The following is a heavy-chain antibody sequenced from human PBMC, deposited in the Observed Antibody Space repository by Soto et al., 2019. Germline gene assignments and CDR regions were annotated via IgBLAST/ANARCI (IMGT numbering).Heavy chain of an antibody. CDR3: ARDSTTAETTGDDFAY. J-gene: IGHJ4*02. CDR1: GFTFSHYW. CDR2: INGDGTHT. D-gene: IGHD4-17*01. V-gene: IGHV3-74*01. Sequence: EVQLVESGGGLVQPGGSLRLSCAASGFTFSHYWMHWVRQVPGKGLLWVSRINGDGTHTSYADFVKGRFTISRDNTKNTLRFQMNSLRAADTAVYYCARDSTTAETTGDDFAYWGQGTLLTVSS.